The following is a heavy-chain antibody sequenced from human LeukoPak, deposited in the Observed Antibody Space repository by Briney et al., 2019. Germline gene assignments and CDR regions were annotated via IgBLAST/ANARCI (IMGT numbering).Heavy chain of an antibody. CDR3: AKDMDHDYDDYGFDY. CDR2: ISYDGSNK. J-gene: IGHJ4*02. V-gene: IGHV3-30*18. D-gene: IGHD4-17*01. CDR1: GFTVSTNP. Sequence: GGSLRLSCTVSGFTVSTNPWSWVRQAPGKGLEWVAFISYDGSNKYYADSVKGRCTISRDNSKNTVYLQMNSLRAEDTAVYYCAKDMDHDYDDYGFDYWGQGTPVTVSS.